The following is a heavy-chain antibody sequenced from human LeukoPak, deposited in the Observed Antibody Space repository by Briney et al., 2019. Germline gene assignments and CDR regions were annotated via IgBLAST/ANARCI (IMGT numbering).Heavy chain of an antibody. V-gene: IGHV3-30*18. CDR1: GFTFSSYG. J-gene: IGHJ6*04. Sequence: GRSLRLSCAASGFTFSSYGMHWVRQAPGKGLEWVAVISYDGSNKYYADSVKGRFTISRDNSKNTLYLQMNSLRAEDTAVYYCAKRILTGYRPGDCMDVWGKGTTVTVSS. CDR3: AKRILTGYRPGDCMDV. D-gene: IGHD3-9*01. CDR2: ISYDGSNK.